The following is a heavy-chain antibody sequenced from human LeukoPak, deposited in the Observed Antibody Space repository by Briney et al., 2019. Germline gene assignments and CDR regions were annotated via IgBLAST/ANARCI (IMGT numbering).Heavy chain of an antibody. CDR2: ISWNSGSI. V-gene: IGHV3-9*01. D-gene: IGHD6-13*01. Sequence: PGGSLRLSCAASGFTFDDYAMHWDRQAPGKGLDWVSGISWNSGSIGYADSVKGRFTISRDNAKNSLYLQMNSLRAEDTALYYCAKAGGGGPYGSSWYFGVPENWFDPWGQGTLVTVSS. CDR1: GFTFDDYA. CDR3: AKAGGGGPYGSSWYFGVPENWFDP. J-gene: IGHJ5*02.